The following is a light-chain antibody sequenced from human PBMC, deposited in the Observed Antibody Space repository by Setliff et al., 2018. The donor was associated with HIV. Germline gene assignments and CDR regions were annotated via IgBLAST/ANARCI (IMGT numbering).Light chain of an antibody. CDR1: SSDVGDYKY. CDR3: SSYTSRNTLV. V-gene: IGLV2-14*01. CDR2: EVS. Sequence: QSVLTQPASVSGSPGQSITISCTGTSSDVGDYKYVYLYQQHPGKAPKLMIYEVSNRPSGISNRFSGSKSGNTASLTISGLQAEDEADYYCSSYTSRNTLVFGTGTKVTVL. J-gene: IGLJ1*01.